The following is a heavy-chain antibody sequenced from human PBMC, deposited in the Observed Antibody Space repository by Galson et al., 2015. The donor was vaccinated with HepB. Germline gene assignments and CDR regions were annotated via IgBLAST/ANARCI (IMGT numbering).Heavy chain of an antibody. CDR3: ANWGRLRGCSSTSCYAAY. J-gene: IGHJ4*02. D-gene: IGHD2-2*01. V-gene: IGHV3-48*01. Sequence: SLRLSCAASGFTFSSYSMNWVRQAPGKGLEWVSYISSSSSTIYYADSVKGRFTISRDNAKNSLYLQMNSLRAEDTAVYYCANWGRLRGCSSTSCYAAYWGQGTLVTVSS. CDR1: GFTFSSYS. CDR2: ISSSSSTI.